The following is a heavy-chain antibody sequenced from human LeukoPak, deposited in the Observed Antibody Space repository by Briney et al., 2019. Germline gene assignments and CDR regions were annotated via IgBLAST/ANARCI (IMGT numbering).Heavy chain of an antibody. Sequence: GGSLRLSCAASGFTFSSYWMHWVRQAPGKGLVWVSRINSDGSSTRYADSVKGRFTISRDNAKNTLYLQMNSLRAEDTAVYYCARRMSGYYGMDVWGQGTTVTVSS. V-gene: IGHV3-74*01. CDR2: INSDGSST. J-gene: IGHJ6*02. CDR1: GFTFSSYW. D-gene: IGHD3-10*01. CDR3: ARRMSGYYGMDV.